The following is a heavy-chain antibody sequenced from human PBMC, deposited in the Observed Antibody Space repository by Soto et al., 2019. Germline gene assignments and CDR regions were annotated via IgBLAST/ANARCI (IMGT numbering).Heavy chain of an antibody. J-gene: IGHJ4*02. V-gene: IGHV3-33*01. D-gene: IGHD3-16*01. CDR3: ARDGELWTLDY. CDR2: IWYDGSNK. CDR1: GFTFSSYG. Sequence: QVQLVESGGGVVQPGRSLRLSCAASGFTFSSYGMHWVRQAPGKGLEWVAVIWYDGSNKYYADSVKGRFTISRDNSKNTLYLQMNSLRAEDTAVYYCARDGELWTLDYWGQGTLVTVSS.